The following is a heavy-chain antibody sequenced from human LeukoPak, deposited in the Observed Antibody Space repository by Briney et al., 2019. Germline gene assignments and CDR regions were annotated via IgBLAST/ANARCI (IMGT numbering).Heavy chain of an antibody. CDR3: ARVPGQVPAAIFRRYWFDP. CDR1: GGSFSGYY. V-gene: IGHV4-34*01. Sequence: SETLSLTCAVYGGSFSGYYWSWIRQPPGKGLEWIGEINHSGSTNYNPSLKSRVTISVDTSKNQFSLKLSSVTAADTAVYYCARVPGQVPAAIFRRYWFDPWGQRTLVTVSS. J-gene: IGHJ5*02. CDR2: INHSGST. D-gene: IGHD2-2*01.